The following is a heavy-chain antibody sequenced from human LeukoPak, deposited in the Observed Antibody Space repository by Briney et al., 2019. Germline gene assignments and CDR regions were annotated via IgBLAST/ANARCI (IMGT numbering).Heavy chain of an antibody. CDR2: INPNSGGT. V-gene: IGHV1-2*02. CDR1: GYTFTGYY. Sequence: GASVKVSCKASGYTFTGYYMHWVRQAPGQGLEWMGWINPNSGGTNYAQKFQGRVTMTRDTSISTAYMELSRLRSDDTAVYYCARDRSIDRPYYYMDVWGKGTTVTVSS. CDR3: ARDRSIDRPYYYMDV. D-gene: IGHD1-14*01. J-gene: IGHJ6*03.